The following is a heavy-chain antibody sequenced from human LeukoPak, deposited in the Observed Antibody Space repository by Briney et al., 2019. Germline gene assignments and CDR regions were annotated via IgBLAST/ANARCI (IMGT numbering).Heavy chain of an antibody. J-gene: IGHJ2*01. CDR1: GYTFTSYG. CDR3: ARVEQWLVNWYFDL. Sequence: GASVKVSCKASGYTFTSYGISWVQQAPGQGLEWMGWISAYNGNTNYAQKLQGRVTMTTDTSTSTAYMELRSLRSDDTAVYYCARVEQWLVNWYFDLWGRGTLVTVSS. V-gene: IGHV1-18*01. D-gene: IGHD6-19*01. CDR2: ISAYNGNT.